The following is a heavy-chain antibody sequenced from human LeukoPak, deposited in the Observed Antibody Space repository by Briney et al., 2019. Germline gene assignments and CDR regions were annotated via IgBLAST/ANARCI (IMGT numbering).Heavy chain of an antibody. D-gene: IGHD1-20*01. Sequence: PSETLSLTCTVSGGSVTDSYWTWIRQPPGKGLEYIAYIFRTGITNYNPSLKGRVTISVDRSKNQFFLEMTSVTAADTAVYYCARFARDNWNDIRLDYWGQGTLVTVSS. J-gene: IGHJ4*02. V-gene: IGHV4-59*02. CDR2: IFRTGIT. CDR1: GGSVTDSY. CDR3: ARFARDNWNDIRLDY.